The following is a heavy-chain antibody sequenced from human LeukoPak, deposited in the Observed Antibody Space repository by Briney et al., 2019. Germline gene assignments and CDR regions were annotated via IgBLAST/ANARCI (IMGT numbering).Heavy chain of an antibody. CDR2: ISSSSSTI. CDR1: GFTFSSYS. V-gene: IGHV3-48*04. D-gene: IGHD3-22*01. J-gene: IGHJ3*02. CDR3: ARDYNYYDSSGYYPDAFDI. Sequence: GGSLRLSCAASGFTFSSYSMNWVRQAPGKGLEWVSYISSSSSTIYYADSVKGRFTISRDNAKNSLYLQMNSLRAEDTAVYHCARDYNYYDSSGYYPDAFDIWGQGTMVTVSS.